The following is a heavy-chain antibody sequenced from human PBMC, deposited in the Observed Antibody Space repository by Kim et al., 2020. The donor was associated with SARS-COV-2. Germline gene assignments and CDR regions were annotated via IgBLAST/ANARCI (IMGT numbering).Heavy chain of an antibody. Sequence: GGSLRLSCAASGFTFSSHWMDWVRQGPGKGLVWVSRIKYDGSDTTYADSVEGRFTISRDNSKNTVYLQMNSLRVEDTAVYHCARVAGVFGGVIDYWGQGILVTVSS. V-gene: IGHV3-74*01. D-gene: IGHD3-16*01. CDR2: IKYDGSDT. CDR3: ARVAGVFGGVIDY. CDR1: GFTFSSHW. J-gene: IGHJ4*02.